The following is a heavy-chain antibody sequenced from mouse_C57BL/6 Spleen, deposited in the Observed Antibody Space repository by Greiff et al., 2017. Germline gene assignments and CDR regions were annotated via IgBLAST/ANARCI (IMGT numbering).Heavy chain of an antibody. CDR1: GFSFTTYA. Sequence: EVQLVESGGGLVQPKGSLKLSCAASGFSFTTYAMHWVRQAPGKGLEWVARIRSTSNNYATYYADSVKDRFTISRDDSESMLYLQMNKLKTEDTAMYYWVRQKETLYYFDYWGQGTTLTVSS. CDR3: VRQKETLYYFDY. CDR2: IRSTSNNYAT. V-gene: IGHV10-1*01. J-gene: IGHJ2*01.